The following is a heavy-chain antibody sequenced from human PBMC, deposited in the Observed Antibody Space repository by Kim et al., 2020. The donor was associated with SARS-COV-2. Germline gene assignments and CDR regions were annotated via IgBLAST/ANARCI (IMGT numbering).Heavy chain of an antibody. CDR3: ARAPAYCSGTSGYPGWVDP. J-gene: IGHJ5*02. CDR2: INTNTGNP. V-gene: IGHV7-4-1*02. Sequence: ASVKVSCKASGYTFTSYAMNWVRQAPGQGLEWMGWINTNTGNPTYAQGFTGRFFFSLDTSVSTAYLQISSLKAEDTAVYYCARAPAYCSGTSGYPGWVDPWGQGTLVTVSS. CDR1: GYTFTSYA. D-gene: IGHD2-2*01.